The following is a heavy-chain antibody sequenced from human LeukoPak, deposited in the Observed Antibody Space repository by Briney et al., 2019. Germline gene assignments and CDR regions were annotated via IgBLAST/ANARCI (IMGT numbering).Heavy chain of an antibody. V-gene: IGHV3-48*01. Sequence: GGSLRLSCAASGFTFSSYSMNWVRQAPGKGLEWVSYISSSSSTIYYADSVKGRFTISRDNAKNSLYLQMNSLRAEDTAVYYCARDLNGFWSGYYPPLGYWGQGTLVTVSS. CDR2: ISSSSSTI. CDR3: ARDLNGFWSGYYPPLGY. D-gene: IGHD3-3*01. CDR1: GFTFSSYS. J-gene: IGHJ4*02.